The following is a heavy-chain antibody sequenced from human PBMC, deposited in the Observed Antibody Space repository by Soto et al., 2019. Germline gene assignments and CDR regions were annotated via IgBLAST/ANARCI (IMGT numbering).Heavy chain of an antibody. V-gene: IGHV4-61*01. CDR1: GDSVSSGSYY. D-gene: IGHD3-9*01. CDR3: AHILTGYYKGGFDY. J-gene: IGHJ4*02. Sequence: SETLSLTCTVSGDSVSSGSYYWSWIRQPPGKGLEWLGYIYYSGDTHYNPSLNSRITMSVDTSKNQFSLRLSSVTAADTAVYYCAHILTGYYKGGFDYWGQGTLVTV. CDR2: IYYSGDT.